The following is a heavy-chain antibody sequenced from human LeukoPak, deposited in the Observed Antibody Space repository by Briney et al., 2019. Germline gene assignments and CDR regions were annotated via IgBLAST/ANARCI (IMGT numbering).Heavy chain of an antibody. J-gene: IGHJ4*02. CDR2: ISGSGGST. CDR1: GFTFSSYA. CDR3: AKGYYDILTGYWGHFVY. V-gene: IGHV3-23*01. Sequence: PGGSLRLSCAASGFTFSSYAMSWVRQAPGKGLEWVSAISGSGGSTYYADSVKGRFTISRDNSKNTLYLQMNSLRAEDTAVYYCAKGYYDILTGYWGHFVYWGQGTLATVSS. D-gene: IGHD3-9*01.